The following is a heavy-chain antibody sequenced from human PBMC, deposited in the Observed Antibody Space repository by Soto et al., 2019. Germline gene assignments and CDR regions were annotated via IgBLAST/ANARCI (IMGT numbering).Heavy chain of an antibody. CDR3: ARDGITGTNGHDY. V-gene: IGHV1-2*02. Sequence: ASVEVSCKASGYTFTGYYMHWVRQAPGQGLEWMGWINPNSGGTNYAQKFQGRVTMTRDTSISTAYMELSRLRSDDTAVYYCARDGITGTNGHDYWGQGTLVTVSS. CDR1: GYTFTGYY. CDR2: INPNSGGT. J-gene: IGHJ4*02. D-gene: IGHD1-7*01.